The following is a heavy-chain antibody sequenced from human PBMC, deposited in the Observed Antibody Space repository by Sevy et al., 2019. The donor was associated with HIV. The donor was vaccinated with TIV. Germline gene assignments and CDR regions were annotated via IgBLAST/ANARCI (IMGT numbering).Heavy chain of an antibody. CDR1: GYTLTQLS. J-gene: IGHJ4*02. CDR2: FDPEDDET. D-gene: IGHD3-22*01. CDR3: ATTKDYYESRGSPFDY. V-gene: IGHV1-24*01. Sequence: ASVKVSCKVSGYTLTQLSMHWVRQAPGKGLEWMGSFDPEDDETIYEQKFQGRVTMTEDRSADTAYMELSSVRSEDTAVYYCATTKDYYESRGSPFDYRGQGTLVTVSS.